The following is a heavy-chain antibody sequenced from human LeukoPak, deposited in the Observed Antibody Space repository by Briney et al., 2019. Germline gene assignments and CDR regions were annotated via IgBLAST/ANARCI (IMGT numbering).Heavy chain of an antibody. Sequence: SETLSLTCTVSGGSISSHYWSWIRQPPGKGLEWIGYIYYSGSTNYNPSLKSRVTISVDTSKNQFSLKLSSVTAADTAVYYCARSDSSSWGYYYYYYMDVWGKGTTVTVSS. D-gene: IGHD6-13*01. V-gene: IGHV4-59*11. J-gene: IGHJ6*03. CDR3: ARSDSSSWGYYYYYYMDV. CDR2: IYYSGST. CDR1: GGSISSHY.